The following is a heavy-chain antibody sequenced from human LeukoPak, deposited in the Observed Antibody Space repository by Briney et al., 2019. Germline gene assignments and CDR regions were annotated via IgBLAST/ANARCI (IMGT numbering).Heavy chain of an antibody. CDR2: INHSGST. D-gene: IGHD3-22*01. Sequence: SETLSLTCAVYGGSFSGYYWSWIRQPPGKGLEWIGEINHSGSTNYNPSLKSRVTISVDTSKNQFPLKLSSVTAADTAVYYCAISSGYYYGYWGQGTLVTVSS. V-gene: IGHV4-34*01. J-gene: IGHJ4*02. CDR1: GGSFSGYY. CDR3: AISSGYYYGY.